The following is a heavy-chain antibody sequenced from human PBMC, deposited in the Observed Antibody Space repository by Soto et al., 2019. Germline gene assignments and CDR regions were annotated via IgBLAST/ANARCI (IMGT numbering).Heavy chain of an antibody. D-gene: IGHD3-3*01. CDR1: GFTFSSYG. Sequence: GGSLRLSCAASGFTFSSYGMHWVRQAPGKGLEWVAVIWYDGRNKYYADFVKGRLTISRDNSKNTLYLQMNSLGAEDTAVYYCAREGGYYDFWASGMDVWGQGTTVTVSS. J-gene: IGHJ6*02. V-gene: IGHV3-33*01. CDR2: IWYDGRNK. CDR3: AREGGYYDFWASGMDV.